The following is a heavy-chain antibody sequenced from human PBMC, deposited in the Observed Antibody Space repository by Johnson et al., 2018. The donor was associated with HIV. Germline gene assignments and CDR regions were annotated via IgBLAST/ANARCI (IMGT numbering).Heavy chain of an antibody. Sequence: VQLVESGGGVVQPGRSLRLSCAASGFTVSNYGMHWVRQAPGKGLVWVSRISTDGSTTYYADSVKGRFTISSDHAKNTLYLQMNSLRAEDTAVYYCARGGNCNKRNALDIWGQGTMVTVSS. J-gene: IGHJ3*02. CDR2: ISTDGSTT. CDR3: ARGGNCNKRNALDI. CDR1: GFTVSNYG. D-gene: IGHD1/OR15-1a*01. V-gene: IGHV3-74*02.